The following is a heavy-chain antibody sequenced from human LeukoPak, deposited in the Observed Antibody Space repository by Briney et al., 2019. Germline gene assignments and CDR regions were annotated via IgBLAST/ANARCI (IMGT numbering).Heavy chain of an antibody. J-gene: IGHJ4*02. D-gene: IGHD6-19*01. CDR2: IKQDGSQK. Sequence: HSGGSLRLSCAASGFTFSTYWMAWVRQAPGKGLEWVANIKQDGSQKNYVDSVKGRFTISRDSAKNSLYLQMNGLRAEDTAVYYCARDSSGWLDYWGQGTLVTVSS. CDR1: GFTFSTYW. V-gene: IGHV3-7*05. CDR3: ARDSSGWLDY.